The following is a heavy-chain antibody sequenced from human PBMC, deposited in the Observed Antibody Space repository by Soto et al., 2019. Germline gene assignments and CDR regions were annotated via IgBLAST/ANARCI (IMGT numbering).Heavy chain of an antibody. CDR2: ISAYNGNT. CDR3: ARGHGNFDY. J-gene: IGHJ4*02. CDR1: D. V-gene: IGHV1-18*01. D-gene: IGHD2-15*01. Sequence: DLGGVRQAHGQGLEWMGWISAYNGNTNYAQKLQGRATMTTDTSTSTAYMELRSLRSDDTAVYYCARGHGNFDYWGQGTLVTVSS.